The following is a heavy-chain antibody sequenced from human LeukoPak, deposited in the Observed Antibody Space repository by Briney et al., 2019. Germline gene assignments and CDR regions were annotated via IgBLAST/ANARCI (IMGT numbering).Heavy chain of an antibody. CDR3: ARVGVVFDY. D-gene: IGHD3-16*01. CDR2: IYYSGIT. Sequence: SETLSLTCTVSGDSLSSRSYYWGWIRQPPGKGLEWIGSIYYSGITYYNPSLKSRVTISVDTSKNQFSLKLSSVTAADTAVYYCARVGVVFDYWGQGTLVTVSS. V-gene: IGHV4-39*01. J-gene: IGHJ4*02. CDR1: GDSLSSRSYY.